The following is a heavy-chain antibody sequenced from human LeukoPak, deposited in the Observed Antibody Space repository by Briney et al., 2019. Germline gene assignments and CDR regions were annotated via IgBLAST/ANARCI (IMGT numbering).Heavy chain of an antibody. V-gene: IGHV4-59*08. D-gene: IGHD3-3*01. J-gene: IGHJ4*02. Sequence: SETLSLTCTVSGGSISSYYWSWIRQPPGKGLEWIGYIYYSGSTNYNPSLKSRATISVDTSKNQFSLKLSSVTAADTAVYYCARLRGPDYDFWSGSYYFDYWGQGTLVTVSS. CDR3: ARLRGPDYDFWSGSYYFDY. CDR1: GGSISSYY. CDR2: IYYSGST.